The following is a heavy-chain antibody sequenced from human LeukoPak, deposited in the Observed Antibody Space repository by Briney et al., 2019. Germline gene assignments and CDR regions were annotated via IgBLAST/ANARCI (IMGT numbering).Heavy chain of an antibody. D-gene: IGHD5-18*01. J-gene: IGHJ4*02. V-gene: IGHV4-59*01. Sequence: SETLSLTCTVSGGSISSYYWSWVRQPPGKGLEWIGYIYYSGSIKYNPSLKSRVTMSVDTSKNQFSLKLSSVTAADTAVYYCARGSWIQSSPAIYYFDYWGQGTLVTVSS. CDR3: ARGSWIQSSPAIYYFDY. CDR1: GGSISSYY. CDR2: IYYSGSI.